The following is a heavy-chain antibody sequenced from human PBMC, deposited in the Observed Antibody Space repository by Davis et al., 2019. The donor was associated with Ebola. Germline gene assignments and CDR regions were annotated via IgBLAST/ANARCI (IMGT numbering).Heavy chain of an antibody. J-gene: IGHJ4*02. CDR2: IKQDGSEK. CDR3: ASDPPGPGSYFDY. Sequence: PGGSLRLSCAASGFTFRSYWMSWVRQAPGKGLEWVANIKQDGSEKYYVDSVKGRFTISRDNVKNSLYLQMNSLRAEDTAVYYCASDPPGPGSYFDYWGQGNLVTVSS. CDR1: GFTFRSYW. D-gene: IGHD3-10*01. V-gene: IGHV3-7*01.